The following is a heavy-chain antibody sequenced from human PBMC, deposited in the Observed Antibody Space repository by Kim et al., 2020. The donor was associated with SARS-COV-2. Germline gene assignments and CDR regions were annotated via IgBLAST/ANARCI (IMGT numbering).Heavy chain of an antibody. CDR1: GGSFSDNY. V-gene: IGHV4-34*01. Sequence: SETLSLTCAVFGGSFSDNYWNWVRQAPGRGLEWVGEINHSGETSYNSALRSRLTISVDTSKNQISLRLSSVTAADTAVYFCARGARHLGESSGWF. CDR3: ARGARHLGESSGWF. J-gene: IGHJ5*01. CDR2: INHSGET. D-gene: IGHD3-10*01.